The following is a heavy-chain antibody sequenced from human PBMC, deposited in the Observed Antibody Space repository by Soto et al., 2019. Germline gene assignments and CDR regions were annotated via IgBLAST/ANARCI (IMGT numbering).Heavy chain of an antibody. D-gene: IGHD3-22*01. CDR3: ARDWNKRFYDSSGYYDY. CDR2: ISAYNGNT. V-gene: IGHV1-18*01. CDR1: GYTFTSYG. J-gene: IGHJ4*02. Sequence: ASVKVSCKASGYTFTSYGISWRRQAPGQGFEWMGWISAYNGNTNYAQKFQGRVTMTTDTSTSTAYMELKSLRSDDTAVYYCARDWNKRFYDSSGYYDYWGQGTLVTVSS.